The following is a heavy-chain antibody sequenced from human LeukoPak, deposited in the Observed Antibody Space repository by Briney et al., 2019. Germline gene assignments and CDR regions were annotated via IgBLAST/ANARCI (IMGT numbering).Heavy chain of an antibody. CDR2: LSGTGAST. CDR3: AVQWLSISPGGYNWFDP. V-gene: IGHV3-23*01. J-gene: IGHJ5*02. D-gene: IGHD6-19*01. CDR1: KFIFRDYA. Sequence: GGSLRLSCAASKFIFRDYAMSWVRQAPGKGLEWVSSLSGTGASTYYADSVKGRFTISRDNSKNTLYVQMNRLRAEDTAVYYCAVQWLSISPGGYNWFDPWGQGTLVTVSS.